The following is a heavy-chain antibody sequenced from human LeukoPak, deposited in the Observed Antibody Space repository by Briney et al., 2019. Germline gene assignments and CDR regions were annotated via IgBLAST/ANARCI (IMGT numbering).Heavy chain of an antibody. CDR1: GGSISGYY. Sequence: SETLSLTCTVSGGSISGYYWSWIRQPPGKGLEWIGYIYYSGSTNYNPSLKSRVTISVDTSKNQFSLKLSSVTAADTAVYYCARARRGLRSSTWNYFVYWGQGTLVTVSS. CDR2: IYYSGST. D-gene: IGHD4-17*01. V-gene: IGHV4-59*01. J-gene: IGHJ4*02. CDR3: ARARRGLRSSTWNYFVY.